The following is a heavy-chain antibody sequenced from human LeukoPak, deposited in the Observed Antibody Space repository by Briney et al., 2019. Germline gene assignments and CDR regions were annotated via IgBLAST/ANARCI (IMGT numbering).Heavy chain of an antibody. Sequence: GGSLRLSCAASGFTFSAYSMNWVRQAPGKGLEWVSYISGGGGTIYYADSVRGRFTISRDNAKNSLFLQMDSLRAEDTAVYYCARNQEIDYYDSSGFYWGVEYWGQGTLVTVSS. CDR3: ARNQEIDYYDSSGFYWGVEY. J-gene: IGHJ4*02. CDR1: GFTFSAYS. CDR2: ISGGGGTI. D-gene: IGHD3-22*01. V-gene: IGHV3-48*01.